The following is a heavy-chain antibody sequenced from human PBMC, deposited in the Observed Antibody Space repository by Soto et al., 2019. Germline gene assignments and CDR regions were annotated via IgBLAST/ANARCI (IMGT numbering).Heavy chain of an antibody. V-gene: IGHV3-21*06. CDR2: INGRGNYI. J-gene: IGHJ4*02. D-gene: IGHD1-26*01. Sequence: EVQLVESGGGLVKSGGSLRISCEASGFSFTTYIMNWVRQSPERGLEWVSSINGRGNYIYYAESVEGRFTISRDNVKNLLSLQMNTLGVEDTDMYYCVRADGIAGATSAFDYWGQGTPVTVSS. CDR1: GFSFTTYI. CDR3: VRADGIAGATSAFDY.